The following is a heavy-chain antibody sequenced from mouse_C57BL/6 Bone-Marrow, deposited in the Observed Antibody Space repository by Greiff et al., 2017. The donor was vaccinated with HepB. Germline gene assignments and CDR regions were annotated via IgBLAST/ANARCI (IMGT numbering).Heavy chain of an antibody. V-gene: IGHV5-17*01. CDR2: ISSGSSTI. J-gene: IGHJ1*03. CDR1: GFTFSDYG. CDR3: ARAYYGSSCPRYFDV. Sequence: EVKLVESGGGLVKPGGSLKLSCAASGFTFSDYGMHWVRQAPEKGLEWVAYISSGSSTIYYADTVKGRFTISRDNAKNTLFLQMTSLRSEDTAMYYCARAYYGSSCPRYFDVWGTGTTVTVSS. D-gene: IGHD1-1*01.